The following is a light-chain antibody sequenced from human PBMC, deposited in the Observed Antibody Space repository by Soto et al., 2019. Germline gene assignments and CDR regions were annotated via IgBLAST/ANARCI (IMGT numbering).Light chain of an antibody. CDR1: SSDVGSYNL. CDR2: EVS. CDR3: CSYAGSSTSLYV. J-gene: IGLJ1*01. V-gene: IGLV2-23*02. Sequence: QSALTQPASVSGSPGQSITISCTGTSSDVGSYNLVSWYQQHPGKAPKLMIYEVSKRPSGVSNCFSGSKSGNTASLTISGLQAEDEADYYCCSYAGSSTSLYVFGTGTKLTVL.